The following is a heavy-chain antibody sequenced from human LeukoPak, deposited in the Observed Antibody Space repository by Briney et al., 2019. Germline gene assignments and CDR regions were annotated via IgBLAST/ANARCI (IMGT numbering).Heavy chain of an antibody. CDR1: GGSFSGYY. V-gene: IGHV4-34*01. Sequence: PSETLSLTCAVYGGSFSGYYWSWIRQPPGKGLEWIGEINHSGSTNHNPSLKSRVTISVDTSKNQFSLKLSSVTAADTAVYYCARLAGYGGLAWFDPWGQGTLVTVSP. CDR2: INHSGST. CDR3: ARLAGYGGLAWFDP. J-gene: IGHJ5*02. D-gene: IGHD5-12*01.